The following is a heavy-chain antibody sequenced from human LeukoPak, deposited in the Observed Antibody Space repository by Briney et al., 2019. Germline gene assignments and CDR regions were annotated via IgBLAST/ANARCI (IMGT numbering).Heavy chain of an antibody. CDR3: ARALGDYYFDY. CDR1: GFTFSNAW. V-gene: IGHV3-66*01. J-gene: IGHJ4*02. Sequence: GGSLRLSCAASGFTFSNAWMSWVRQAPGKGLEWVSVIYSGGSTYYADSVKGRFTISRDNSKNTLYLQMNSLRAEDTAVYYCARALGDYYFDYWGQGTLVTVSS. CDR2: IYSGGST. D-gene: IGHD1-26*01.